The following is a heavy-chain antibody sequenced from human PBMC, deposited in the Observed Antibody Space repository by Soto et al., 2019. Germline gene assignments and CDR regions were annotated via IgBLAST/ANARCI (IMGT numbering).Heavy chain of an antibody. D-gene: IGHD3-3*01. CDR2: IKQDGSEK. J-gene: IGHJ6*03. CDR1: GFTFSSYW. V-gene: IGHV3-7*01. Sequence: LRLSCAASGFTFSSYWMSWVRQAPGKGLEWVANIKQDGSEKYYVDSVKGRFTISRDNAKNSLYLQMNSLRAEDTAVYYCARTGITIFGVVIFDYYYMDVWGKGTTVTVSS. CDR3: ARTGITIFGVVIFDYYYMDV.